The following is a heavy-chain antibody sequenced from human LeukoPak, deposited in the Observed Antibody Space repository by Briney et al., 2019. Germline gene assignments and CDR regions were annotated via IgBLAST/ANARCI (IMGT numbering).Heavy chain of an antibody. Sequence: SETLSLTCTVSGGSISRHYWSWIRQPPGKGLEWIGYMYYSGSTKYSPSLKSRVTMSLDTSKNQFSLKLSSVTAADTALYYCAMFSGNWFDPWGQGTLVTVSS. V-gene: IGHV4-59*03. CDR2: MYYSGST. CDR1: GGSISRHY. J-gene: IGHJ5*02. CDR3: AMFSGNWFDP. D-gene: IGHD3-10*02.